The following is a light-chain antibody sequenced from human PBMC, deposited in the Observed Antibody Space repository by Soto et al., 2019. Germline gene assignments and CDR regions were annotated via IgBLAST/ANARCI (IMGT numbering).Light chain of an antibody. V-gene: IGKV3-11*01. CDR3: QQRSNWPRT. Sequence: EIVLTQSPATLSLSPGERATLSCRASQSVSNSLAWYQQKPGQAPRLLIFDASNRATDIPARFSGSGSGTDFTLTINSLEPEEFAVHYCQQRSNWPRTFGQGTKLEIK. CDR1: QSVSNS. J-gene: IGKJ2*01. CDR2: DAS.